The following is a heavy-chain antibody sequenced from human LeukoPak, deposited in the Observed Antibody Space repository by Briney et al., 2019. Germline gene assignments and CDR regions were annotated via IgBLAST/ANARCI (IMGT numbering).Heavy chain of an antibody. CDR2: INPSGGST. CDR3: ARGDGYPTPSRNWFDP. D-gene: IGHD5-24*01. V-gene: IGHV1-46*01. Sequence: ASVTVSFKASGYTFSIYYMHWVRQAPGQGLEWMGIINPSGGSTIYAQKFQGRVTLTRDTSTNAVYMELSSLRSDDTAVYYCARGDGYPTPSRNWFDPWGQGTLVTVSS. J-gene: IGHJ5*02. CDR1: GYTFSIYY.